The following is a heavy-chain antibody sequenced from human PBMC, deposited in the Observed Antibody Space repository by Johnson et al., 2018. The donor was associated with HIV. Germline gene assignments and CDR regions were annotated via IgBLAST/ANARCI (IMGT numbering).Heavy chain of an antibody. Sequence: QVQLVESGGGVVQPGRSLRLSCAASGFTFSIYAMHWVRQAPGKGLQWVAVISSEGNNKYYADSVKGRFTVSSDKSRNTLYLQMNSLRVEDTAVYYCARLSGQQLVPRGGPCDIWGQGTMVTVSS. D-gene: IGHD6-13*01. CDR2: ISSEGNNK. J-gene: IGHJ3*02. CDR1: GFTFSIYA. V-gene: IGHV3-30*04. CDR3: ARLSGQQLVPRGGPCDI.